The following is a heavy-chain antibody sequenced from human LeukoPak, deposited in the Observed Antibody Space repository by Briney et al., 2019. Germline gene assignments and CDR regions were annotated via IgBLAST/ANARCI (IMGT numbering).Heavy chain of an antibody. Sequence: ASVKVSCKASGYTSTSYDINWVRQATGQELEWMGWMNPNSGNTGYAQKFQGRVTMTRNTSISTAYMELSSLRSEDTAVYYCARAYDSSGYYYAISSDWGRGTLVAVSS. D-gene: IGHD3-22*01. J-gene: IGHJ4*02. V-gene: IGHV1-8*01. CDR2: MNPNSGNT. CDR3: ARAYDSSGYYYAISSD. CDR1: GYTSTSYD.